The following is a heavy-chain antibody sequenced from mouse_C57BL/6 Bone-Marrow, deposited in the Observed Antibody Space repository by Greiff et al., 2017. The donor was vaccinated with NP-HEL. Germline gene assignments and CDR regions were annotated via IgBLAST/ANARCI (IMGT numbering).Heavy chain of an antibody. D-gene: IGHD2-12*01. CDR3: ASQDDDWFAY. V-gene: IGHV1-26*01. Sequence: EVQLQQSGPELVKPGASVKISCKASGYTFTDYYMNWVKQSHGKSLEWIGDINPNNGGTSYNQKFKGKATLTVDKSSSTAYMELRSLTSEDSAVYYCASQDDDWFAYWGQGTLVTVSA. J-gene: IGHJ3*01. CDR2: INPNNGGT. CDR1: GYTFTDYY.